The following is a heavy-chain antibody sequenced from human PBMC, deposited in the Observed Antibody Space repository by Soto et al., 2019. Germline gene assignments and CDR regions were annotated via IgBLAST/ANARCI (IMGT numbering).Heavy chain of an antibody. J-gene: IGHJ4*02. D-gene: IGHD3-10*01. V-gene: IGHV3-66*04. CDR3: ARPRGDYGYFDY. Sequence: EMQLVQSGGGLVQPGGSLRLSCTASGFSVNNIFMSWVRLAPGKGLEWVSAIYEGATPYYEVSVNGRFTISRDSFKNTLYLQMNSLRVEDTAVSYCARPRGDYGYFDYWGQGSLVTVSS. CDR1: GFSVNNIF. CDR2: IYEGATP.